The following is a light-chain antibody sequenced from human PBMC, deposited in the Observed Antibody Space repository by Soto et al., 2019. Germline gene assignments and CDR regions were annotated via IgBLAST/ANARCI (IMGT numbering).Light chain of an antibody. CDR1: SGNIASSS. V-gene: IGLV6-57*04. J-gene: IGLJ2*01. Sequence: FMLTQPHSVSESPGKTVTISCTRSSGNIASSSVQWYQQRPGSAPTTVIYEDRQRPSGVPDRFSGSIDASSNSASLTISGLKTEDEADYYCQSYDTTTPLVFGGGTK. CDR3: QSYDTTTPLV. CDR2: EDR.